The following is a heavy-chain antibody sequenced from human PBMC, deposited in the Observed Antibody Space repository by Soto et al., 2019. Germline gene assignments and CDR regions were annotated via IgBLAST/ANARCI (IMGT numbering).Heavy chain of an antibody. V-gene: IGHV3-7*01. J-gene: IGHJ4*02. Sequence: EAQLVESGGGLVQPGGSLRLSCAASGFTFNTYRMNWVLQAPGKRLEWVANIRFDGSGKYYVDSVKGRFSVSRDNSKDSLYLQMDSLRAEDTAVYYCWRSCGAAACTPVFDSWGPGALVTVSS. CDR1: GFTFNTYR. CDR3: WRSCGAAACTPVFDS. CDR2: IRFDGSGK. D-gene: IGHD2-21*01.